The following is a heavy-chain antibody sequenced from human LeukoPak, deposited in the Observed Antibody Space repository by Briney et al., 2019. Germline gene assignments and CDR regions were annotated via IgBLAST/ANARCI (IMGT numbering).Heavy chain of an antibody. D-gene: IGHD4-23*01. CDR2: ISSSGSTL. V-gene: IGHV3-48*03. CDR3: ARGGGVVMADFDY. Sequence: PGGSLRLSCAASGFTFSSYEMNWVRQAPGKGLEWVSYISSSGSTLYYADSVKGRFTIPRDNAKKSLYVQMNSLRAEDTAVYYCARGGGVVMADFDYWGQGTLVTVSS. CDR1: GFTFSSYE. J-gene: IGHJ4*02.